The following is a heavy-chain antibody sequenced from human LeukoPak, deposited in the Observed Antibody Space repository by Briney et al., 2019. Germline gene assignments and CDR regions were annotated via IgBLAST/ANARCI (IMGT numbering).Heavy chain of an antibody. Sequence: GGSLRLSCAASGFTFSDYWMSWVRQAPGKGLEWVANIKEDGGEKYYADSVKGRFTISRDNAKNSLYLQMNSLRAEDTAVYYCARDKRHCSGGSCYRGSSFDYWGQGTLVTVSS. J-gene: IGHJ4*02. CDR3: ARDKRHCSGGSCYRGSSFDY. CDR1: GFTFSDYW. V-gene: IGHV3-7*03. D-gene: IGHD2-15*01. CDR2: IKEDGGEK.